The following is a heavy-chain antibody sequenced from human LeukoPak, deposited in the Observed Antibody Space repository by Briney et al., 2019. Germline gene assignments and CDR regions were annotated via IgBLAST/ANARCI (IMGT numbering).Heavy chain of an antibody. CDR2: ISWNSGSI. V-gene: IGHV3-9*01. D-gene: IGHD3-10*01. CDR3: AKDMVRGTWYGMDV. CDR1: GFTFDDYA. J-gene: IGHJ6*02. Sequence: GRSLRLSCAASGFTFDDYAMHWVRQAPGKGLEWVSSISWNSGSIGYADSVKGRFTISRDNAKNSLYLQMSSLRAEDTALYYCAKDMVRGTWYGMDVWGQGTTVTVSS.